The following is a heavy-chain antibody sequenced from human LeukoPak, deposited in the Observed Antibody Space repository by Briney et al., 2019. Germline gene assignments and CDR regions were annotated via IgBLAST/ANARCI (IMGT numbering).Heavy chain of an antibody. Sequence: ASVKVSYKASGYTFTSYDINWVRQATGQGLEWMGWMNPNSGNTGYAQKFQGRVTITRNTSISTAYMELSSLRSEDTAVYYCARYSSGWYGGYYYYYYMDVWGKGTTVTVSS. CDR2: MNPNSGNT. V-gene: IGHV1-8*03. J-gene: IGHJ6*03. D-gene: IGHD6-19*01. CDR1: GYTFTSYD. CDR3: ARYSSGWYGGYYYYYYMDV.